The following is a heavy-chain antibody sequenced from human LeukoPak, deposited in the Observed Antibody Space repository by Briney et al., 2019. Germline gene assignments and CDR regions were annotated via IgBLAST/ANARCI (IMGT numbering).Heavy chain of an antibody. CDR3: ARETPRRGETRDGYR. V-gene: IGHV3-7*01. CDR2: IKEDGSET. D-gene: IGHD5-24*01. J-gene: IGHJ4*02. Sequence: GGSLRLSCVASGFIFKKYWMNWVRQVPGKGLECLANIKEDGSETYYADSVKGRFTISRDNPKNLLFLQINSLRVEDTAVYYCARETPRRGETRDGYRWGQGTVVTVSS. CDR1: GFIFKKYW.